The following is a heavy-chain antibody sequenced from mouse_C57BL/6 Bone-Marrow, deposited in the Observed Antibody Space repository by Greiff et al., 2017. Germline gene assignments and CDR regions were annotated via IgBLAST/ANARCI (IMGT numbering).Heavy chain of an antibody. CDR3: ARKRGGARYFDY. D-gene: IGHD6-1*01. CDR2: IYPGDGDT. V-gene: IGHV1-80*01. CDR1: GYAFSSYW. Sequence: VQLQQSGAELVKPGASVKISCKASGYAFSSYWMNWVKQRPGKGLEWIGQIYPGDGDTNYNGKFKGKATLTADKSSSTAYMQLSSLPAEDSAVYFCARKRGGARYFDYWGQGTTLTVSS. J-gene: IGHJ2*01.